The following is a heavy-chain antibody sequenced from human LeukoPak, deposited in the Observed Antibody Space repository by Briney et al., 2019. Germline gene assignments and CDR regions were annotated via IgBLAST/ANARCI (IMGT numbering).Heavy chain of an antibody. D-gene: IGHD2-2*01. CDR2: IIPIFGTA. Sequence: SVKVSCKASGGTFSSYAISWVRQAPGQGLEWMGRIIPIFGTANYAQKFQGRVTITTDESTSTAYMELSSLRSEDTAVYYCASECGYCSSTSCYPYFDYWGQGTLVTVSS. CDR1: GGTFSSYA. J-gene: IGHJ4*02. CDR3: ASECGYCSSTSCYPYFDY. V-gene: IGHV1-69*05.